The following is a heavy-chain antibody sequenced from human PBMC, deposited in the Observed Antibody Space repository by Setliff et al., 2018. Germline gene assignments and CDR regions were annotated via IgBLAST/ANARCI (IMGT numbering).Heavy chain of an antibody. CDR3: ARAPRLEWILPTFDY. Sequence: GASVKVSCKASDYTFLSYGMSWVRQAPGQGFEWMGWISAYTGKTDYAQNFQGRITMTTDTSTSTAYMELRSLRSDDTAVYYCARAPRLEWILPTFDYWGQGTQVTVSS. D-gene: IGHD3-3*01. CDR1: DYTFLSYG. CDR2: ISAYTGKT. J-gene: IGHJ4*02. V-gene: IGHV1-18*01.